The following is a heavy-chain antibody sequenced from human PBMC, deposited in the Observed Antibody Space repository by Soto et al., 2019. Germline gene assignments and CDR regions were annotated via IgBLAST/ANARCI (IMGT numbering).Heavy chain of an antibody. CDR1: GFTFSNYG. J-gene: IGHJ4*02. Sequence: QVQLVESGGGVVQPGRSLRLSCAASGFTFSNYGMDWVRQAPGKGLEWVAVISYHGSDKYYADSVKGRFTISRDNSKNTLYLQMDSLRAEDTAVYYCAKDHLTTTVTTVGYWGQGTLVTVSS. CDR2: ISYHGSDK. V-gene: IGHV3-30*18. CDR3: AKDHLTTTVTTVGY. D-gene: IGHD4-17*01.